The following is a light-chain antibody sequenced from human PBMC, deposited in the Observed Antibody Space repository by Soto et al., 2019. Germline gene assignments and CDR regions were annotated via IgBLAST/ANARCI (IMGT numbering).Light chain of an antibody. CDR3: CSYGGYYNYV. Sequence: QSALTQPRSVSGSPGQSVTISCTGTSTDVGGYNYVSWYQQHPGKAPKVMIYDVSKRPSGVPDRFSGSKSGNTASLTISGLQAEDEADYYCCSYGGYYNYVFGTVTKLTVL. V-gene: IGLV2-11*01. CDR1: STDVGGYNY. CDR2: DVS. J-gene: IGLJ1*01.